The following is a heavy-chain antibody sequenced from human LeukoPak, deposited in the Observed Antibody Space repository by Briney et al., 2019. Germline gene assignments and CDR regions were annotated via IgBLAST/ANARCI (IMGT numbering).Heavy chain of an antibody. J-gene: IGHJ4*02. CDR2: ISGSGGST. V-gene: IGHV3-23*01. CDR1: GFTFSSYA. Sequence: PGGSLRLSCAASGFTFSSYAMSWVRQAPGKGLEWVSEISGSGGSTYYADSVKGRYTISRDNSKNTLYLQMNSLRAEDTAVYYCAKDRGIVGASNYWGQGTLVTVSS. CDR3: AKDRGIVGASNY. D-gene: IGHD1-26*01.